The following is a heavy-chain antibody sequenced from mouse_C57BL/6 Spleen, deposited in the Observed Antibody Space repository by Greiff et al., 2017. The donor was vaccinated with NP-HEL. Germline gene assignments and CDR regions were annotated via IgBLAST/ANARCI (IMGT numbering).Heavy chain of an antibody. CDR1: GFNIKDDY. Sequence: EVKLVESGAELVRPGASVKLSCTASGFNIKDDYMHWVKQRPEQGLAWIGWIDPENGDTEYASKFQGKATITADTSSNTAYLQLSSLTSEDTAVYYCTRGGKLEDGYWGQGTTLTVSS. D-gene: IGHD1-3*01. CDR3: TRGGKLEDGY. V-gene: IGHV14-4*01. J-gene: IGHJ2*01. CDR2: IDPENGDT.